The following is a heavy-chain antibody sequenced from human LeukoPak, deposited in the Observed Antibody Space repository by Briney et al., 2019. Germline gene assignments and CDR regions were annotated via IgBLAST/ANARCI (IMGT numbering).Heavy chain of an antibody. D-gene: IGHD6-13*01. V-gene: IGHV4-39*07. CDR2: IYYSGST. Sequence: PSETLSLTCTVSGGSISSSSYYWGWIRQPPGKGLQWIGSIYYSGSTYYNPSLKSRVTISLDTSKNQFSLNLRSVTAADTAVYYCARVRAAAVPYYFDYWGQGTLVTVSS. CDR3: ARVRAAAVPYYFDY. CDR1: GGSISSSSYY. J-gene: IGHJ4*02.